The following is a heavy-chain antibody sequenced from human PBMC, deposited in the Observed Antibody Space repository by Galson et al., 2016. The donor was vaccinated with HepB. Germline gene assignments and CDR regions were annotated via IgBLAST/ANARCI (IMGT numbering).Heavy chain of an antibody. Sequence: SLRLSCAASGFTFGNYAMSWVRQAPGKGLEWVSSIDSGGFDTYYADSVKGRFTFSRDNSKNTLYLQMHSLRAGDTAVYYCAKDVVESTGPIGLTFYHYGLDVWGQGTTVTVSS. V-gene: IGHV3-23*01. CDR1: GFTFGNYA. CDR3: AKDVVESTGPIGLTFYHYGLDV. CDR2: IDSGGFDT. J-gene: IGHJ6*01. D-gene: IGHD2-21*01.